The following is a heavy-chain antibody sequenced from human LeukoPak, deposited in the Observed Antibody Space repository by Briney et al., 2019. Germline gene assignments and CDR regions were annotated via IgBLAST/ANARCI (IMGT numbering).Heavy chain of an antibody. CDR2: LKQDGSEE. CDR1: GFTFSTYW. Sequence: GGSLRLSCAASGFTFSTYWMTWVRQAPGKGLEWVANLKQDGSEEYYVDSVRGRFTISRDNAKNSLYLQMDSLRVEDTAVYYCARDFLRGAPDYLDLWGQGTLVTVSS. CDR3: ARDFLRGAPDYLDL. D-gene: IGHD3-10*01. J-gene: IGHJ4*02. V-gene: IGHV3-7*01.